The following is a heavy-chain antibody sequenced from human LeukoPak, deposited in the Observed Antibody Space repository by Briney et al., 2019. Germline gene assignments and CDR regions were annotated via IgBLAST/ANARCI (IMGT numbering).Heavy chain of an antibody. Sequence: GSSVKVSCKASGGTFSSYAISWVRQAPGQGLEWMGRIIPIFGTANYAQKFQGRVTITADKSTSTAYMEPSSLRSEDTAVYYCARGLIIGGRTTVVTDFDYWGQGTLVTVSS. J-gene: IGHJ4*02. CDR1: GGTFSSYA. V-gene: IGHV1-69*06. CDR2: IIPIFGTA. D-gene: IGHD4-23*01. CDR3: ARGLIIGGRTTVVTDFDY.